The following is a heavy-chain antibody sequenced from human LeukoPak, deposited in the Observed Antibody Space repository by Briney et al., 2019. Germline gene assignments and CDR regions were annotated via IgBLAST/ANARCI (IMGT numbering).Heavy chain of an antibody. D-gene: IGHD2-2*01. Sequence: ASVKVSCKASVYTFTNFYIHWVGQAPGQGLEWMGWMNPNSGDTSYAREFQDRVTMTRDTSLSTAYMELSRLRSDDTAVYFCARRPINCIITNCYVDYWGQGTLVTVSS. V-gene: IGHV1-2*02. CDR3: ARRPINCIITNCYVDY. J-gene: IGHJ4*02. CDR1: VYTFTNFY. CDR2: MNPNSGDT.